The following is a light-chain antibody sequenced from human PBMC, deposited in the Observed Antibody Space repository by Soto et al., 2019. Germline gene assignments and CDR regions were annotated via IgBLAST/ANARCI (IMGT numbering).Light chain of an antibody. J-gene: IGKJ1*01. CDR3: QQYGSSFT. CDR1: QSVGSSN. Sequence: EIVLTQSPGTLSLSPGARATLSCRASQSVGSSNLAWYQQKPGQAPRLLIYGASSRATGIPDRFSGSGSGTDFTLTISRLEPEDFAVYYCQQYGSSFTFGQGTKVEIK. CDR2: GAS. V-gene: IGKV3-20*01.